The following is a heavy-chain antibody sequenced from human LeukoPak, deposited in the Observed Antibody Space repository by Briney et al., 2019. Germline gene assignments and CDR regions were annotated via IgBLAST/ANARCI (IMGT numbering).Heavy chain of an antibody. CDR3: ARLYYDSSGYYLGNWFDP. J-gene: IGHJ5*02. V-gene: IGHV1-2*02. Sequence: ASVKVSCKASGYTFTGYYMHWVRQAPGQGLEWMGWINPNSGGTNYAQKFQGRVTMTRDTSISTAYMELSRLRSDDTAVYYCARLYYDSSGYYLGNWFDPWGQGTLVTVSS. CDR2: INPNSGGT. D-gene: IGHD3-22*01. CDR1: GYTFTGYY.